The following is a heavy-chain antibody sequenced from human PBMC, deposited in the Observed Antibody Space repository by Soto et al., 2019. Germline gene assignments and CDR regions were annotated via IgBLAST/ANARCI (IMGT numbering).Heavy chain of an antibody. Sequence: FPTCTLSSGPISTYYWSWIWQPAGKGLEWIGRIYSSGSTLYNPSLKSRVTMSVDTSKNQISLKLSSVTAADTAVYYCAGGAAADSFDYWGQGTLVT. CDR3: AGGAAADSFDY. D-gene: IGHD6-13*01. J-gene: IGHJ4*02. V-gene: IGHV4-4*07. CDR1: SGPISTYY. CDR2: IYSSGST.